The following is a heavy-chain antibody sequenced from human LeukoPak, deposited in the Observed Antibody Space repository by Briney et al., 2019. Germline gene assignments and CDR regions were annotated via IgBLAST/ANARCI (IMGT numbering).Heavy chain of an antibody. D-gene: IGHD5-24*01. CDR1: GYTFTGYY. J-gene: IGHJ4*02. Sequence: ASVKVSCKASGYTFTGYYMHWVRQAPGQGLEWMGWINPNSGGTNYAQKFQGRVTMTRDTSISTAYMELSRPRSDDTAVYYCARDTRRDGYNYFDYWGQGTLVTVSS. CDR3: ARDTRRDGYNYFDY. V-gene: IGHV1-2*02. CDR2: INPNSGGT.